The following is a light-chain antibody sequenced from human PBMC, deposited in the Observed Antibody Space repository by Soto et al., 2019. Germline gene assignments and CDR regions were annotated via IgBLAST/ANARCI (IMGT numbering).Light chain of an antibody. Sequence: DIQMTQSPSTLSASVGDRVTITCRASQRISSWLAWYQQKPGKAPKLLIYDASSLESGVPSRFSGGGSGTEFTLTISSLQPDDFATYYCQQYNSYSYTFGQGTKLEIK. CDR2: DAS. CDR1: QRISSW. V-gene: IGKV1-5*01. J-gene: IGKJ2*01. CDR3: QQYNSYSYT.